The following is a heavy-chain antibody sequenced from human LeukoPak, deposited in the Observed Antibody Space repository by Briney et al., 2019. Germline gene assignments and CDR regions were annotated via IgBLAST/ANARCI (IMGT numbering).Heavy chain of an antibody. V-gene: IGHV2-5*02. CDR1: GFSLSTSGVG. CDR3: AHRRKLNCCSTSCYVFY. Sequence: SGPTLVNPTQTLTLTCTFSGFSLSTSGVGVGWIRQPPGKALEWLALIYWDDDKRYSPSLKSRLTITKDTSKNQVVLTMTNMDPVDTATYYCAHRRKLNCCSTSCYVFYWGQGTLVTVSS. J-gene: IGHJ4*02. D-gene: IGHD2-2*01. CDR2: IYWDDDK.